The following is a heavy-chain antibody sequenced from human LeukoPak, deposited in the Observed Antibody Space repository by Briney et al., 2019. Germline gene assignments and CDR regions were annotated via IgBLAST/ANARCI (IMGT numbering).Heavy chain of an antibody. CDR3: AKGSSGYYYDNWFDP. Sequence: GSLRLSCAASGFTFSSYWMHWVRQAPGKGLVWVSVISGSGSSTNYADSVKGRFTVSRDNSRNTLFLQMNSLGAEDTAVYYCAKGSSGYYYDNWFDPWGQGTLVTVSS. CDR2: ISGSGSST. CDR1: GFTFSSYW. J-gene: IGHJ5*02. D-gene: IGHD3-22*01. V-gene: IGHV3-23*01.